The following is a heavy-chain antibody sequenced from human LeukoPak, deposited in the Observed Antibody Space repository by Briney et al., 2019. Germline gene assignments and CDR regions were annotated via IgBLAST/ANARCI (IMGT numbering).Heavy chain of an antibody. V-gene: IGHV4-59*08. J-gene: IGHJ3*02. D-gene: IGHD1-26*01. CDR3: ARSRVGTTVYAFDI. CDR1: GGSISSYY. Sequence: PSETLSLTCTVSGGSISSYYWSWIRQPPGKGLEWIGYIYYSGSTNYNPSLKSRVTISVDTSKNQSSLKLSSVTAADTAVYYCARSRVGTTVYAFDIWGPGTTVIVSS. CDR2: IYYSGST.